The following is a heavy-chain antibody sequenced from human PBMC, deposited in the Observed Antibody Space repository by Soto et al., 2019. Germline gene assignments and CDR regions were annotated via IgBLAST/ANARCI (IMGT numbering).Heavy chain of an antibody. D-gene: IGHD2-15*01. Sequence: QVQLQQWGAGLLKPSETLSLTCAVYGGSFSGYYWSWIRQPPGKGLEWIGEINHSGSTNYNPSLKSRVTISVDTSKNQFSLKLSSVTAADTAVYYCARPLRYVGGRPRVVVAATPDAFDIWGQGTMVTVSS. J-gene: IGHJ3*02. CDR1: GGSFSGYY. CDR3: ARPLRYVGGRPRVVVAATPDAFDI. V-gene: IGHV4-34*01. CDR2: INHSGST.